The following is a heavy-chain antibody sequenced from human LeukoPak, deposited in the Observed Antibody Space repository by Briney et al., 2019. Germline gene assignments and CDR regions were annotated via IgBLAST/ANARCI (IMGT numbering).Heavy chain of an antibody. CDR1: GYTFTGYY. D-gene: IGHD6-13*01. CDR2: ISAYNGNT. Sequence: ASVKVSCKASGYTFTGYYMHWVRQAPGQGLEWMGWISAYNGNTNYAQKLQGRVTMTTDTSTSTAYMELRSLRSDDTAVYYCASSSRNWFDPWGQGTLVTVSS. J-gene: IGHJ5*02. V-gene: IGHV1-18*04. CDR3: ASSSRNWFDP.